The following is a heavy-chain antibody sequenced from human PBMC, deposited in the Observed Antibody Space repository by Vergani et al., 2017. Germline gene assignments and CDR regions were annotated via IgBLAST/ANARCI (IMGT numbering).Heavy chain of an antibody. J-gene: IGHJ6*02. Sequence: EVQLVESGGGLIQPGGSLRLSCAASGFTVSSNYMSWVRQAPGKGLEWVSVIYSGGSTYYADSVKGRFTISRDNSKNTLYLQMNSLRAEDTAVYYCARDLQSDSSGSPYYYYGMDVWGQGTTVTVSS. D-gene: IGHD6-19*01. CDR3: ARDLQSDSSGSPYYYYGMDV. CDR2: IYSGGST. V-gene: IGHV3-53*01. CDR1: GFTVSSNY.